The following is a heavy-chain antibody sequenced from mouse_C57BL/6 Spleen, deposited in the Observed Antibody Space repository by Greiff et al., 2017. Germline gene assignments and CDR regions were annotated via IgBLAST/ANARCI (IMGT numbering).Heavy chain of an antibody. CDR1: GYTFTSYW. J-gene: IGHJ2*01. V-gene: IGHV1-52*01. Sequence: QVQLQPPGAELVRPGSSVKLSCKASGYTFTSYWMHWVKQRPIQGLEWIGNIDPSDSETHYNQKFKDKATLTVDKSSSTAYMQLSSLTSEDSAVYYCARGDGNYYFDYWGQGTTLTVSS. D-gene: IGHD2-1*01. CDR2: IDPSDSET. CDR3: ARGDGNYYFDY.